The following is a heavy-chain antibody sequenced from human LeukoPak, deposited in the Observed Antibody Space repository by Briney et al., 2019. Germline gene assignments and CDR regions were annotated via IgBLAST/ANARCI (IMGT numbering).Heavy chain of an antibody. Sequence: PSETLSLTCTVSGGSIRSSHWSWIRQPPGKGLEWIGYIYYSGSTNYNPSLKSRVTISVDTSKNQFSLKLSSVTAADTAVYFCARQLRGEAVAGHLQPFDYWGQGTLVTVSS. J-gene: IGHJ4*02. V-gene: IGHV4-59*08. D-gene: IGHD6-19*01. CDR2: IYYSGST. CDR1: GGSIRSSH. CDR3: ARQLRGEAVAGHLQPFDY.